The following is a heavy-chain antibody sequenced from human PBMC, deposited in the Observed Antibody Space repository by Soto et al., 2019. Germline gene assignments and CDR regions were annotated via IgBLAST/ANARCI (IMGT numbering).Heavy chain of an antibody. V-gene: IGHV4-31*01. CDR1: GGSISRSGYF. J-gene: IGHJ4*02. CDR3: ARSSRSYFDY. Sequence: QVQLQESGPGLVKPSQTLSLTCTVSGGSISRSGYFWSWIRQHPGKGLEWIGYIYDSGSTYYNPSLKSLFSLPVYTSKNQFALNLSSVTAADTAMYYCARSSRSYFDYWGQGTLVTVSS. CDR2: IYDSGST.